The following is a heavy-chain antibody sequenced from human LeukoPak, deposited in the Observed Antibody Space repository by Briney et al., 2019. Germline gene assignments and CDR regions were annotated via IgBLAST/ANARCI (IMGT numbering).Heavy chain of an antibody. J-gene: IGHJ6*03. CDR1: GFTFSSYW. CDR2: ISSSGSTI. V-gene: IGHV3-48*04. Sequence: PGGSLRLSCAASGFTFSSYWMSWVRQAPGKGLEWVSYISSSGSTIYYADSVKGRFTISRDNAKNSLYLQMNSLRAEDTAVYYCARVEMATATGRQNYYYYYYMDVWGKGTTVTISS. D-gene: IGHD5-24*01. CDR3: ARVEMATATGRQNYYYYYYMDV.